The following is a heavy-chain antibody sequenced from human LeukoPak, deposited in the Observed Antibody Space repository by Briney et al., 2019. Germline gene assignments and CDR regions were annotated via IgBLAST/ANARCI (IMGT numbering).Heavy chain of an antibody. CDR3: ARDQSPGIAAAHNWFDP. J-gene: IGHJ5*02. Sequence: SETLSLTCAVYGGSFSGYYWSWIRQPPGKGLEWIGYIYYSGSAYYNPSLKSRVTISVDTSKNQFSLKLSSVTAADTAVYYCARDQSPGIAAAHNWFDPWGQGALVTVSS. CDR2: IYYSGSA. CDR1: GGSFSGYY. V-gene: IGHV4-30-4*08. D-gene: IGHD6-13*01.